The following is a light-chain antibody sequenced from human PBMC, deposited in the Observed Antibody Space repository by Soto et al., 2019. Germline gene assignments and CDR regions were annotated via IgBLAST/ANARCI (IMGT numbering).Light chain of an antibody. CDR2: EVR. V-gene: IGLV2-14*01. Sequence: QSVLTQPASVSGSPGQSITVSCTGTNXDVGGYNYVSWYQHRPGKAPRLMIYEVRNRLSGVSNRFSGSKSGNTASPTISGLQSEDEADYYCTSYTPTGALVFGSGTKVTVL. J-gene: IGLJ6*01. CDR1: NXDVGGYNY. CDR3: TSYTPTGALV.